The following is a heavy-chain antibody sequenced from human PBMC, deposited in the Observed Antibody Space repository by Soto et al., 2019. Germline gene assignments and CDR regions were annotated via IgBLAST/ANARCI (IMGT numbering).Heavy chain of an antibody. CDR1: GFTFTSYA. Sequence: QVQLVESGGSVVQPGRSLRLSCEASGFTFTSYAMHWVRQAPGKGLEWVAVISYDGINEYYADSVKGRFTISRDNSKNTLLLQMRSLRVEDTAVYYCARDRLRLGELSLIGYFDYWGQGTLVTVSS. D-gene: IGHD3-16*02. CDR2: ISYDGINE. V-gene: IGHV3-30*15. CDR3: ARDRLRLGELSLIGYFDY. J-gene: IGHJ4*02.